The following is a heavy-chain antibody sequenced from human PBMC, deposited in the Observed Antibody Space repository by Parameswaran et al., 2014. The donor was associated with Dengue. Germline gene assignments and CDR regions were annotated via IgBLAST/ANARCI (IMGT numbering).Heavy chain of an antibody. CDR3: ASLPPRDYGDYFPFDY. D-gene: IGHD4-17*01. Sequence: WVRQAPGQGLEWMGGIIPIFGTANYAQKFQGRVTITADESTSTAYMELSSLRSEDTAVYYCASLPPRDYGDYFPFDYWGQGTLVTVSS. CDR2: IIPIFGTA. J-gene: IGHJ4*02. V-gene: IGHV1-69*01.